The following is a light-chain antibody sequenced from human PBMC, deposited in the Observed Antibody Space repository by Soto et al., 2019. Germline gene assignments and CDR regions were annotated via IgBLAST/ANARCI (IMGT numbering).Light chain of an antibody. CDR2: EVT. V-gene: IGLV2-8*01. CDR1: SSDVGGYDR. Sequence: QSVLTQPPSASGSPGQSVTISCTGTSSDVGGYDRVSWFQQHPGKAPKLIIYEVTDRISGVTYRFSGSKSGNTASLTVSGLPAEDEADYCCASYGGRDDMIFGRGTKLTVL. J-gene: IGLJ2*01. CDR3: ASYGGRDDMI.